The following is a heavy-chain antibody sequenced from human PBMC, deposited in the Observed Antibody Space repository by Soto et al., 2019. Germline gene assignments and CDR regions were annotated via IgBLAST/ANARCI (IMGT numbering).Heavy chain of an antibody. CDR2: ISAYNGAT. CDR1: GYTFTSYG. J-gene: IGHJ4*02. CDR3: ARGSAAAGPYYFDD. Sequence: ASVKVSCKASGYTFTSYGISWVRQAPGQGLEWMGWISAYNGATKYSQNFQDRVTIARDTSANTAFMELSSLRSEDTVVYYCARGSAAAGPYYFDDWAQGTLVTVSS. D-gene: IGHD6-13*01. V-gene: IGHV1-18*01.